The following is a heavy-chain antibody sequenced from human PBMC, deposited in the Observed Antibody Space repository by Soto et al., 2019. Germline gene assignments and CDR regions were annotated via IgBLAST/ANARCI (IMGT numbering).Heavy chain of an antibody. CDR3: ARGPIWFGELSADAFDI. J-gene: IGHJ3*02. CDR1: GGSISSGGYY. D-gene: IGHD3-10*01. Sequence: SETLSLTCTVSGGSISSGGYYWSWIRQHPGKGLEWIGYIYYSGSTYYNPSLKSRVTISVDTSKNQFSLKLSSVTAADTAVYYCARGPIWFGELSADAFDIWGQGTMVTVSS. V-gene: IGHV4-31*03. CDR2: IYYSGST.